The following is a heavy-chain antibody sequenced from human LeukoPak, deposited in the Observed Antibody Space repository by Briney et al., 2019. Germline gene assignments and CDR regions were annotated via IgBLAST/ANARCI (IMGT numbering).Heavy chain of an antibody. CDR1: GLIVSRHY. CDR3: VTTEGYAYPYY. J-gene: IGHJ4*02. Sequence: GGSLRLSCAASGLIVSRHYMSWVRQAPGKGLEWVSVLYTDVTTHYSDSVKGRFTISRDDSKNTLYLQMNSLRAEDTAMYYCVTTEGYAYPYYWGRGTLVTVSS. V-gene: IGHV3-53*01. D-gene: IGHD2-15*01. CDR2: LYTDVTT.